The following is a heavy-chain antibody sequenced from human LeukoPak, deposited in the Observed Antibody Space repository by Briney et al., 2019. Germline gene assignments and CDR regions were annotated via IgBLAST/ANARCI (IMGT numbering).Heavy chain of an antibody. Sequence: GASVKVSCKASGGTFSSYAISWVRQAPGQGLEWMGGIIPIFGTANYAQKFQGRVTITTDESTSTAYMELSSLRSEDTAVYYCASAPWGDYDSSGYYYGNAFDIWGQGTMVTDSS. CDR1: GGTFSSYA. CDR2: IIPIFGTA. V-gene: IGHV1-69*05. CDR3: ASAPWGDYDSSGYYYGNAFDI. J-gene: IGHJ3*02. D-gene: IGHD3-22*01.